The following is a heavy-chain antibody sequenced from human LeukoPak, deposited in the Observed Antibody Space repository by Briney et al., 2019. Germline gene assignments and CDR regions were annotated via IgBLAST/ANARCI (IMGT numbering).Heavy chain of an antibody. J-gene: IGHJ2*01. V-gene: IGHV3-53*01. CDR3: AREEGSSGSYWYFDL. D-gene: IGHD6-19*01. CDR2: IYSGGST. Sequence: PGGSLRLSCAASGFTFSSYAMSWVRQAPGKGLEWVSVIYSGGSTYYADSVTGRFTISRDNSKNTLYLQMNSLRAEDTAVYYCAREEGSSGSYWYFDLWGRGTLVTVSS. CDR1: GFTFSSYA.